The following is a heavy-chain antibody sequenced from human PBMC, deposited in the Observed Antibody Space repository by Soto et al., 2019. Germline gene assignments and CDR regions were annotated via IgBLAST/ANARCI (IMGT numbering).Heavy chain of an antibody. CDR1: GFTFSSHA. CDR2: ISGRGVTT. D-gene: IGHD6-13*01. CDR3: AKEEREQQVVYDAFDM. J-gene: IGHJ3*02. V-gene: IGHV3-23*04. Sequence: EVQLVESGGDLVQSGGSLRGSCAASGFTFSSHAMSWVRQAPGKGLEWVSSISGRGVTTDYADSVKGRFSITRDNTQPLLYLEINSLRAVDTAVYYCAKEEREQQVVYDAFDMMGQGPMVTVAS.